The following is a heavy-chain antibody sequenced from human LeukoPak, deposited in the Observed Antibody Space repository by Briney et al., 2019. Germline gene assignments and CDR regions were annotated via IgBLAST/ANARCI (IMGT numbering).Heavy chain of an antibody. CDR3: ARLKARRSTVTMGYYYYYYMDV. J-gene: IGHJ6*03. CDR1: GYTFTSYD. V-gene: IGHV1-8*01. Sequence: ASVKVSCKSSGYTFTSYDINWVRQATGQGLEWMGWMNPNSGNTGYAQKFQGRVTMTRNTSISTAYMELSSLRSEDTAVYYCARLKARRSTVTMGYYYYYYMDVWGKGTTVTVSS. D-gene: IGHD4-11*01. CDR2: MNPNSGNT.